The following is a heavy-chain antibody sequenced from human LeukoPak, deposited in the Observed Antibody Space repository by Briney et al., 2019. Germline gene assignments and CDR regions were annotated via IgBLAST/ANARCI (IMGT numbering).Heavy chain of an antibody. Sequence: PGGSLRLSCTVSGFTFGNYWMHWVRQAPGKGLEWVANINQDGSEKYYVDSVKGRFTISRDNAKNSLYLQMNSLRAEDTAVFYCARAGSLWFGESKLDYWGQGTLVTVSS. V-gene: IGHV3-7*01. CDR1: GFTFGNYW. CDR2: INQDGSEK. CDR3: ARAGSLWFGESKLDY. J-gene: IGHJ4*02. D-gene: IGHD3-10*01.